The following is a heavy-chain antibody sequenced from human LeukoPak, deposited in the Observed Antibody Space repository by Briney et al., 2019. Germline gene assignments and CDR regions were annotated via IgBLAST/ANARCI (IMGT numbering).Heavy chain of an antibody. J-gene: IGHJ5*02. CDR2: INHSGST. V-gene: IGHV4-34*01. CDR3: ARELLSTGSGSYFVSWFDP. CDR1: GGSFSGYY. Sequence: SETLSLTCAVYGGSFSGYYWSWIRQPPGKGLEWIGEINHSGSTNYNPSLKSRVTISVDTSKNQFSLKLSSVTAADTAVYYCARELLSTGSGSYFVSWFDPWGQGTLVTVSS. D-gene: IGHD3-10*01.